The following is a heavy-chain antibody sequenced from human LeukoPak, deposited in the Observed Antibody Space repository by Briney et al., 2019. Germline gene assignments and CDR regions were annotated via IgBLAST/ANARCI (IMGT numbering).Heavy chain of an antibody. J-gene: IGHJ5*02. D-gene: IGHD3-3*01. Sequence: GASVKVSCKASGYSFTCYYMHWVRQPPGQGFEWMGLSNPNSGGTNYAQKFQGRVTMTRDTSISTAYMELSRLRSDDTAMYYCARARLEWLFGFDPWGQGTLVTVSS. CDR3: ARARLEWLFGFDP. CDR1: GYSFTCYY. V-gene: IGHV1-2*02. CDR2: SNPNSGGT.